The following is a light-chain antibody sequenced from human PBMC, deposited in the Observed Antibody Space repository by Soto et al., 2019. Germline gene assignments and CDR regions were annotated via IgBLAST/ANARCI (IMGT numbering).Light chain of an antibody. CDR2: AAS. CDR3: QQYNNWPYT. CDR1: QSVSRN. J-gene: IGKJ2*01. Sequence: EIVMTQSPATLSVSPGERATLSCRASQSVSRNLAWYQQKPGKAPRLLIYAASTRATGIPARFSGSGSGTEFTIIISRRQSEDFAVYYCQQYNNWPYTFGQGTKIEI. V-gene: IGKV3-15*01.